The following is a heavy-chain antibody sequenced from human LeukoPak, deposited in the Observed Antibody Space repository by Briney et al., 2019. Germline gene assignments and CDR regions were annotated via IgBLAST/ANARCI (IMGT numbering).Heavy chain of an antibody. V-gene: IGHV3-23*01. Sequence: GGSLRLSCAASGFTFSSYAMSWVRQAPGKGLEWVSAISGSGGSRYYADSVKRRFTISRDNSKNTLYLQMNSLRAEDAAVYYCAKDRRIVLMVYAIKWGQGTLVTVSS. J-gene: IGHJ4*02. CDR1: GFTFSSYA. CDR2: ISGSGGSR. CDR3: AKDRRIVLMVYAIK. D-gene: IGHD2-8*01.